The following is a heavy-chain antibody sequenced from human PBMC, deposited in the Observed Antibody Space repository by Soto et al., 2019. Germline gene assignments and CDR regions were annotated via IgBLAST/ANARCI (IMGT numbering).Heavy chain of an antibody. CDR3: IRIKESTPPT. V-gene: IGHV3-30-3*01. D-gene: IGHD3-3*02. J-gene: IGHJ5*02. Sequence: GSLRLSCAASGFTFSSYAMHWVRQAPGKGLEWVAVISYDGSNKYYADSVKGRFTISRDNSKNTLYLQMNSLRAEDTAVYYCIRIKESTPPTWGQGILVTVSS. CDR2: ISYDGSNK. CDR1: GFTFSSYA.